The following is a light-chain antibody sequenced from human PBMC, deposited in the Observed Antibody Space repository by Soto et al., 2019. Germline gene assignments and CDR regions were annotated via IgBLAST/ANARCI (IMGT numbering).Light chain of an antibody. Sequence: QSALTQPASVSGSPGQSITISCTGTSSDVGGYNYVSWYQQHPGKAPKLMIYEVTNRPSGVSNRFSGSKSGSTASLTISGLQAEDEADYYCTSYTSSSSRKVFGGGTKLTVL. CDR3: TSYTSSSSRKV. CDR2: EVT. J-gene: IGLJ3*02. CDR1: SSDVGGYNY. V-gene: IGLV2-14*01.